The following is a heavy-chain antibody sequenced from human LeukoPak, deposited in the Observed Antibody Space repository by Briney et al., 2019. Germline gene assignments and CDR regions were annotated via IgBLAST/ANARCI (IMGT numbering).Heavy chain of an antibody. CDR2: IYTSGST. J-gene: IGHJ4*02. Sequence: SETLSLTCTVSGGSISSYYWSWIRQPAGKGLEWIGRIYTSGSTNYNPSFKSRVTMSVDTSKNQFSLKLSSVTAADTAVYYCARGPRGGDGYLFDYWGQGTLVTVSS. D-gene: IGHD5-24*01. CDR3: ARGPRGGDGYLFDY. CDR1: GGSISSYY. V-gene: IGHV4-4*07.